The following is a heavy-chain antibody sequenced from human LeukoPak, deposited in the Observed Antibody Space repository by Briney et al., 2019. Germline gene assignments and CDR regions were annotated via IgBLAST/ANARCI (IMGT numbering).Heavy chain of an antibody. CDR2: ISNKGSSSTT. CDR1: GFTFSDYY. J-gene: IGHJ4*02. Sequence: PGGSLRLSCAASGFTFSDYYMSWIRQAPGKGLEWVSYISNKGSSSTTYYADSVKGRFTISRDDAQNSLYLQMNSLRADDTAVYYCAKDILAAGLFFDYWGQGILVTVSS. V-gene: IGHV3-11*01. CDR3: AKDILAAGLFFDY. D-gene: IGHD6-13*01.